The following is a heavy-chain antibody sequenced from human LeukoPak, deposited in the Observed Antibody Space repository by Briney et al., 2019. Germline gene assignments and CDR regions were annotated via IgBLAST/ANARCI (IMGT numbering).Heavy chain of an antibody. D-gene: IGHD2-15*01. J-gene: IGHJ6*03. CDR1: GFTFDDYG. Sequence: PGGSLRLSCAASGFTFDDYGMSWVRQAPGKGLEWVSSISGSVGTIYYADSVKGRFTISRDNAKNTLYLQMNSLRAEDTAVYYCAREDPCCYYYMDVWGKGTTVTVSS. CDR2: ISGSVGTI. CDR3: AREDPCCYYYMDV. V-gene: IGHV3-20*04.